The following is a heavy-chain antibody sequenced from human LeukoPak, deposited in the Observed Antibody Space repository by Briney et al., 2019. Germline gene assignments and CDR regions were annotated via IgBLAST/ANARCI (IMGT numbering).Heavy chain of an antibody. CDR3: AREKGSSAFPYYFDS. J-gene: IGHJ4*02. Sequence: GGSLRLSCAASGFTVSSNYMSWVRQAPGKGLEWVAFIRYDGGNKYYADSVKGRFTISRDKSKNTLYLQMNSLRAEDTAVYYCAREKGSSAFPYYFDSWGQGTLVAVSS. V-gene: IGHV3-30*02. D-gene: IGHD3-10*01. CDR1: GFTVSSNY. CDR2: IRYDGGNK.